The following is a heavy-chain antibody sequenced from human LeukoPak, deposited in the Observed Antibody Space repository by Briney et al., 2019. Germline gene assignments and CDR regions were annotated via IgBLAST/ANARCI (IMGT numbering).Heavy chain of an antibody. CDR2: IRYNGNNQ. D-gene: IGHD3-10*01. J-gene: IGHJ6*03. CDR3: AKDSAFYYIDV. CDR1: GFTFNNYG. V-gene: IGHV3-30*02. Sequence: GGSLRLSCAASGFTFNNYGMHWVRQAPGKGLEWVAFIRYNGNNQYYADSVKGRFTISRDSSKNTLYLQMNSLKGDDTAVYYCAKDSAFYYIDVWGKGTTVIISS.